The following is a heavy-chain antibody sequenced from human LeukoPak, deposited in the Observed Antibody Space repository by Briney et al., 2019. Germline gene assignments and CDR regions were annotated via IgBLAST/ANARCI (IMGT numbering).Heavy chain of an antibody. V-gene: IGHV3-23*01. CDR2: ISGSGGST. Sequence: PGGSLRLSCAASGFIFSSYAMSWVRQAPGKGLEWVSTISGSGGSTYYADSVKGRFTISRDNSKNTVYLQMNSLRAEDTAVYYCARGPYCSSTSCYGHFDYWGQGTLVTVSS. CDR1: GFIFSSYA. J-gene: IGHJ4*02. D-gene: IGHD2-2*01. CDR3: ARGPYCSSTSCYGHFDY.